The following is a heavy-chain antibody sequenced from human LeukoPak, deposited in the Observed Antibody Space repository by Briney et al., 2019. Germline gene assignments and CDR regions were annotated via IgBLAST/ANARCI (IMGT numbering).Heavy chain of an antibody. J-gene: IGHJ5*02. V-gene: IGHV1-2*02. CDR2: INPNSGGT. Sequence: ASVKVSCKASGYTFTSYGISWVRQAPGQGLEWMGWINPNSGGTNYAQKFQGRVTVTRDTSISTAYMELSRLRSDDTAVYYCARDRRYCSGGSCVPRWFDPWGQGTLVTVSS. CDR3: ARDRRYCSGGSCVPRWFDP. D-gene: IGHD2-15*01. CDR1: GYTFTSYG.